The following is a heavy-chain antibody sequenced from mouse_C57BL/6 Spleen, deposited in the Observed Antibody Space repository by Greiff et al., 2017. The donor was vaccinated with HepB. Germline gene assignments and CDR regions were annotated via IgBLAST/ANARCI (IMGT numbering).Heavy chain of an antibody. CDR3: ARDILRDY. Sequence: EVQLQESGPGLVKPSQSLSLTCSVTGYSITSGYYWNWIRQFPGNKLEWMGYISYDGSNNYNPSLKNRISITRDTSKNQFFLKLNSVTTEDTATYYCARDILRDYWGQGTTLTVSS. CDR1: GYSITSGYY. D-gene: IGHD1-1*01. CDR2: ISYDGSN. J-gene: IGHJ2*01. V-gene: IGHV3-6*01.